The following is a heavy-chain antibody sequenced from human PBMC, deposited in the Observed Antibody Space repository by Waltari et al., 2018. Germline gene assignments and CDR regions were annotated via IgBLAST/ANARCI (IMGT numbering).Heavy chain of an antibody. V-gene: IGHV3-74*01. Sequence: EVELVQSGGGLVQPGGSLRLSCAASGFTFSRFWMQWVRQVPGKGLVWVTRISNDGRPTDYTDAVKGRVTISRDNAKDTLYLQMNSLRAEDTAVYYCARDSSHLPAAFDNWGQGTLVTVSS. CDR1: GFTFSRFW. CDR3: ARDSSHLPAAFDN. D-gene: IGHD2-2*01. CDR2: ISNDGRPT. J-gene: IGHJ4*02.